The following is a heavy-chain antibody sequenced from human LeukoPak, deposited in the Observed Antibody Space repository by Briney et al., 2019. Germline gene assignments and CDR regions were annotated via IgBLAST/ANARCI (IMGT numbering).Heavy chain of an antibody. CDR2: ISSGGNT. D-gene: IGHD2-21*02. CDR3: SRQAASLVVVTAKGLYHFDY. CDR1: GXSISSGNYY. J-gene: IGHJ4*02. V-gene: IGHV4-39*01. Sequence: PSETLSLTCTVSGXSISSGNYYWAWIRQPPGKGLEWIGSISSGGNTYYNPSLKSRVSISVDTSKNQFSLKLNSVTAADTAVYYCSRQAASLVVVTAKGLYHFDYWGQGTLVTVSS.